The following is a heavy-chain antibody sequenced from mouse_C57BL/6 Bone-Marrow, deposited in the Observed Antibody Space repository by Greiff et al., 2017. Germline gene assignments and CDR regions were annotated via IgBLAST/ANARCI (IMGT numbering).Heavy chain of an antibody. J-gene: IGHJ4*01. CDR3: VPGTGAMDY. Sequence: EVKLQESGGGLVQPKGSLKLSCAASGFSFNTYAMNWVRQAPGKGLEWVARIRSKSNNYATYYADSVKDRFTISRDDSESMLYLQMNNLKTEDTAMYYCVPGTGAMDYWGQGTSVTVSS. V-gene: IGHV10-1*01. CDR2: IRSKSNNYAT. CDR1: GFSFNTYA. D-gene: IGHD4-1*01.